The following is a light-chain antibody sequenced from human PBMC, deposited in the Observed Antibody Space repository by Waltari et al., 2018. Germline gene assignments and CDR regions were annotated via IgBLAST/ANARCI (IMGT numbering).Light chain of an antibody. J-gene: IGKJ4*01. CDR3: QQYFNTPIT. CDR1: QTILDTYDKNY. Sequence: DIVMTQSPDSLAVSLGERVTINCRSSQTILDTYDKNYLAWHQQKLGQSPRLLIYWASTREFGVPDRFSGSGSGTDFTLTISGLQAEDVAVYYCQQYFNTPITFGGGTKVEIK. CDR2: WAS. V-gene: IGKV4-1*01.